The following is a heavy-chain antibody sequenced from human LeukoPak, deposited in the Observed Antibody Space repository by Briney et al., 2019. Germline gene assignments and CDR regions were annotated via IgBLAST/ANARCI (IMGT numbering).Heavy chain of an antibody. D-gene: IGHD4-17*01. J-gene: IGHJ4*02. Sequence: SETLSLTCAVYGGSFSGYYWSWIRQPPGRGLEWIGEINHSGSTNYNPSLKSRVTIPVDTSKNQFSLKLRSVTAADTAVYYCARFGDYRPYYFDYWGQGTLVTVSS. CDR3: ARFGDYRPYYFDY. V-gene: IGHV4-34*01. CDR2: INHSGST. CDR1: GGSFSGYY.